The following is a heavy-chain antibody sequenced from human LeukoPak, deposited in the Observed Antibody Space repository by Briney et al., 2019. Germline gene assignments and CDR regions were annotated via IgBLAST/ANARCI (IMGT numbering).Heavy chain of an antibody. V-gene: IGHV3-48*01. D-gene: IGHD5-18*01. J-gene: IGHJ4*02. CDR2: ISSSSSTI. Sequence: PGGSLRLSCAASGFTFSSYSMNWVRQAPGKGLEWVSYISSSSSTIYYADSVKGRFTISRDNAKNSLYLQMNSLRAEDTAVYYCARDDKGGYSYGYSSFDYWGQGTLVTVSS. CDR3: ARDDKGGYSYGYSSFDY. CDR1: GFTFSSYS.